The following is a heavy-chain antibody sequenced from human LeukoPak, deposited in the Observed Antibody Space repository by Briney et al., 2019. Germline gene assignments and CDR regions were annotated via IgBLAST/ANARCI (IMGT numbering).Heavy chain of an antibody. V-gene: IGHV3-53*05. CDR3: VKVADYDSSGYPDY. CDR1: GFTVSSNY. CDR2: IYYDGST. J-gene: IGHJ4*02. D-gene: IGHD3-22*01. Sequence: PGGSLRLSCAASGFTVSSNYMSWVRQTPGKGLEWVSIIYYDGSTYYADSVKGRFTISRDNSKNTLYLQMSSLRAEDTAVYYCVKVADYDSSGYPDYWGQGTLVTVSS.